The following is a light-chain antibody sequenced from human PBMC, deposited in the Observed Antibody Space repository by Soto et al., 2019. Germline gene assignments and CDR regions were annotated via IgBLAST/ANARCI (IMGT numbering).Light chain of an antibody. CDR1: ESISSW. Sequence: DIPITQSPATLPASARDRGTITCRASESISSWLAWYQQKPGKAPKLLMYKASSLESGVPSRFSGSGSGTEFTLTISGLQPDDFATYYCQQYNSYSWTFGQGTKVDI. CDR2: KAS. CDR3: QQYNSYSWT. J-gene: IGKJ1*01. V-gene: IGKV1-5*03.